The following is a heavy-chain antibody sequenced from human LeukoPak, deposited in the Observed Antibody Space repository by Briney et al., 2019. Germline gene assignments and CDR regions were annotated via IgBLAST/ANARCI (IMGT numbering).Heavy chain of an antibody. D-gene: IGHD3-22*01. CDR3: ARDSGFWLY. J-gene: IGHJ4*02. Sequence: PSETLSLTCTVSGHSISSGGHYWGWIRQTPGKRLEWIGNIYFSGDTSYNPSLKSRLTMSVDTSKNQLFLNLDSVTAADTAVYYCARDSGFWLYWGQGTLVTVSS. V-gene: IGHV4-39*07. CDR2: IYFSGDT. CDR1: GHSISSGGHY.